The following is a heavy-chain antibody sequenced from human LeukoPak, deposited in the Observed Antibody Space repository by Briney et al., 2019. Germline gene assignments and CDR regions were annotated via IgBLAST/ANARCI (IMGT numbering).Heavy chain of an antibody. Sequence: PSETLSLTCTVSGGSISSSSYYWGWIRQPPGKGLEWIGSIYYSGSTYYNPSLKSRVTISVDTSKNQFSLKLSSVTAADTAVYYCARHHLFGVVIILTFFDYWGQGTLVTVSS. J-gene: IGHJ4*02. CDR3: ARHHLFGVVIILTFFDY. D-gene: IGHD3-3*01. CDR1: GGSISSSSYY. V-gene: IGHV4-39*01. CDR2: IYYSGST.